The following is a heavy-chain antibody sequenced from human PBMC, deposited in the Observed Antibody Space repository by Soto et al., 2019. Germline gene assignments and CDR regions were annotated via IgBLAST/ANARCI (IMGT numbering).Heavy chain of an antibody. V-gene: IGHV4-31*03. J-gene: IGHJ4*02. CDR1: GGSISSGGYY. D-gene: IGHD4-17*01. CDR2: IYYSGST. Sequence: QVQLQESGPGLVKPSQTLSLTCTVSGGSISSGGYYWSWIRQHPGKGLEWIWYIYYSGSTYYNPSLKSRVTISVDTSKNQFSLKLSSVTAADTAVYYCARANLDYGQTDRFDYWGQGTLVTVSS. CDR3: ARANLDYGQTDRFDY.